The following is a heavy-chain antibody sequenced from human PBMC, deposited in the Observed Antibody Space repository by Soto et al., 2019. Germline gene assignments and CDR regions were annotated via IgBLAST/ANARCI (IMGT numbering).Heavy chain of an antibody. J-gene: IGHJ4*02. CDR1: GFAFSDYA. CDR3: AKGGYNYGFLFDC. V-gene: IGHV3-23*01. Sequence: GGSLRLSCAASGFAFSDYAMNWVRQAPGKGLEWVSGLTGTGSGTFYADSVKGRFTISRDNSKNTLYLQMNSLRAEDTAVYYCAKGGYNYGFLFDCWGQGTLVTVSS. CDR2: LTGTGSGT. D-gene: IGHD5-18*01.